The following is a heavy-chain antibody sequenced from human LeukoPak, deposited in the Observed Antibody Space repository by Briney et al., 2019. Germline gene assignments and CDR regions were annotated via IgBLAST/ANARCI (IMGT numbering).Heavy chain of an antibody. CDR3: ARVSLTYPFDY. V-gene: IGHV4-34*01. J-gene: IGHJ4*02. CDR1: GFTFSTYW. CDR2: INHSGST. D-gene: IGHD3-16*02. Sequence: GSLRLSCAASGFTFSTYWMTWVRQAPGMGLERIGEINHSGSTNYNPSLKSRVTISVDTSKNQFSLKLSSVTAADTAVYYCARVSLTYPFDYWGQGTLVTVSS.